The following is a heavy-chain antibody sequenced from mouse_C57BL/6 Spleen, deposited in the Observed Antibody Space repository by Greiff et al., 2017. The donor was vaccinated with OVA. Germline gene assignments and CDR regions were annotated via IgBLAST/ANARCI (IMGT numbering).Heavy chain of an antibody. V-gene: IGHV2-9-1*01. Sequence: QVQLQQSGPGLVAPSQSLSITCTVSGFSLTSYAISWVRQPPGKGLEWLGVIWTGGGTNYNSALKSRLSISKDNSKSQVFLKMNSLQTDDTARYYCARNYGSSSLWYFDVWGTGTTVTVSS. CDR3: ARNYGSSSLWYFDV. D-gene: IGHD1-1*01. CDR1: GFSLTSYA. J-gene: IGHJ1*03. CDR2: IWTGGGT.